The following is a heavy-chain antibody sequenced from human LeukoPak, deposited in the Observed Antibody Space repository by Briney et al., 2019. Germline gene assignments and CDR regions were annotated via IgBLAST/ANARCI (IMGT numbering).Heavy chain of an antibody. CDR2: ISGSGGST. CDR1: GFTFSSYS. Sequence: GGSLRLSCAASGFTFSSYSMNWVRQAPGKGLEWVSAISGSGGSTYYADSVKGRFTISRDNSKNTLYLQMNSLRAEDTAVYYCAKDNGKSGSYSYAFDIWGQGTMVTVSS. D-gene: IGHD1-26*01. CDR3: AKDNGKSGSYSYAFDI. J-gene: IGHJ3*02. V-gene: IGHV3-23*01.